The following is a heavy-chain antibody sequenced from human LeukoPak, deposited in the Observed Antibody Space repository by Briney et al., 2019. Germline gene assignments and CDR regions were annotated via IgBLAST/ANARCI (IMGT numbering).Heavy chain of an antibody. D-gene: IGHD2-8*01. J-gene: IGHJ4*02. CDR3: ARGSSN. CDR2: ITPMFGTS. Sequence: SVKVSCKASGGIFSPYAITWMRQAPGQGLEWMGGITPMFGTSDYAQKLQGRVTITVDESTTTAHMELSSLRSEDTAVYYCARGSSNWSQGTLVTVSS. CDR1: GGIFSPYA. V-gene: IGHV1-69*13.